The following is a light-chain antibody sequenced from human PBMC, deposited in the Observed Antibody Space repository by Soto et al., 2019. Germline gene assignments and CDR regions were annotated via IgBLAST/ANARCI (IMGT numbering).Light chain of an antibody. Sequence: EIVLTQSPATLSLSPGERATLSCRASKSISNYLAWYQHKPGQPPRLLIYDSSNRATGIPARFSGSGSGTDFNLTISSLEPEDFAVYYCQQRSYWVTFGGGTTVEIE. CDR2: DSS. V-gene: IGKV3-11*01. CDR3: QQRSYWVT. J-gene: IGKJ4*01. CDR1: KSISNY.